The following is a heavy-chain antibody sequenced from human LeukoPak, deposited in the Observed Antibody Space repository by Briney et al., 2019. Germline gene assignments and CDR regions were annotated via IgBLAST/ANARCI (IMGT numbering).Heavy chain of an antibody. V-gene: IGHV4-39*01. CDR3: ARTYGDYDDAFDV. J-gene: IGHJ3*01. D-gene: IGHD4-17*01. CDR1: GGSISSSTYY. CDR2: IYYSGST. Sequence: PSETLSLTCTVSGGSISSSTYYWGWIRQPPGRGLEWIGSIYYSGSTYNNPSLKSRVTIFVDTSKNQFSLKLSSLTATDTAVYYCARTYGDYDDAFDVWGQGTMVTVSS.